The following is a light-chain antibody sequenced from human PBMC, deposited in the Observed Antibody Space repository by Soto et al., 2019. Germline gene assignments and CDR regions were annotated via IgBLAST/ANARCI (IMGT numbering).Light chain of an antibody. CDR2: DAS. CDR1: QSVSSY. CDR3: QQRSNWRT. J-gene: IGKJ5*01. V-gene: IGKV3-11*01. Sequence: ESVLTQSPATPSLSPGERATLSCRASQSVSSYLAWYQQKPGQAPRLLIYDASNRATGIPARFSGSGSGTDFTLTISSLEPEDFAVYYCQQRSNWRTFGQGTRLEIK.